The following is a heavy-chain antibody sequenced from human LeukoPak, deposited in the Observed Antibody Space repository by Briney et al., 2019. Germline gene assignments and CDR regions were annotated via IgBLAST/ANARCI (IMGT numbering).Heavy chain of an antibody. V-gene: IGHV3-11*01. CDR2: ISSSGSTI. D-gene: IGHD2-15*01. CDR3: ERGLGYCSGGSCPRRAFDI. Sequence: GGSLRLSCAASGFTFSDYYMSWIRQAPGKGLEWVSFISSSGSTIYYADSMKGRFTISRDNAKNSVYLQMNSLRAEDTAVYYCERGLGYCSGGSCPRRAFDIWGQGTVVTVSS. J-gene: IGHJ3*02. CDR1: GFTFSDYY.